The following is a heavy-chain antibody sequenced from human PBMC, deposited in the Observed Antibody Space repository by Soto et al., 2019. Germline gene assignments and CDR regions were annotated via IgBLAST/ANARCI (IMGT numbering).Heavy chain of an antibody. D-gene: IGHD6-13*01. Sequence: ASVKVSCKASGYTFTSYYMHWVRQAPGQGLEWMGIINPSGGSTSYAQKFQGRVTMTRDTSTSTVYMELSSLRSEDTAVYYCARDIAAAANYYYGMDVWGQGTTVTVSS. CDR3: ARDIAAAANYYYGMDV. V-gene: IGHV1-46*01. CDR2: INPSGGST. CDR1: GYTFTSYY. J-gene: IGHJ6*02.